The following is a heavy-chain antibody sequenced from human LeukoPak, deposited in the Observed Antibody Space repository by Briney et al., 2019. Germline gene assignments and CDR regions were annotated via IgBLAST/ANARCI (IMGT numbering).Heavy chain of an antibody. J-gene: IGHJ4*02. Sequence: GGSLRLSCAASGFTVSSNYMSWVRQAPGKGLEWVSVIYSGGSTYYADSVKGGFTISRDNSKNTLYLQMNSLRAEDTAVYYCARGGDYHAFDYWGQGTLVTVSS. CDR3: ARGGDYHAFDY. CDR1: GFTVSSNY. V-gene: IGHV3-66*01. D-gene: IGHD4-17*01. CDR2: IYSGGST.